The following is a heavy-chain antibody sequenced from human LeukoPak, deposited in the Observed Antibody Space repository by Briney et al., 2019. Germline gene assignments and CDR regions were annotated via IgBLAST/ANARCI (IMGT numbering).Heavy chain of an antibody. V-gene: IGHV3-48*01. Sequence: GGSLRLSCAASGFTFSISSMNWVRQAPGKGLEWISYIRGSSTIYYADSVKGRFTISRHNSMNTLYLQMNGLRTEDTAVYYCARGGGAARLFDYWGQGTLVTVSS. CDR2: IRGSSTI. CDR1: GFTFSISS. CDR3: ARGGGAARLFDY. D-gene: IGHD6-6*01. J-gene: IGHJ4*02.